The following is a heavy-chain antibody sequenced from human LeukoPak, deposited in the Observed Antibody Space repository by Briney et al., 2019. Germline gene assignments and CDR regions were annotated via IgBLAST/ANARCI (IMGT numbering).Heavy chain of an antibody. CDR3: AKVSDRDSSGYYWGFEY. Sequence: KTSETLSLTCSVSGGSITSSSHYWSWIRQPPGKGLECIGYIYYSGSTNYNPSLKSRVTISVDTSRNQFSLKLTSVTAADTAVYYCAKVSDRDSSGYYWGFEYWGQGTLVTVSS. D-gene: IGHD3-22*01. V-gene: IGHV4-61*05. CDR1: GGSITSSSHY. J-gene: IGHJ4*02. CDR2: IYYSGST.